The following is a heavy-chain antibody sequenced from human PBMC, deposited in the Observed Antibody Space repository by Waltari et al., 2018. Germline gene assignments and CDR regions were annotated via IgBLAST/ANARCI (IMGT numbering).Heavy chain of an antibody. D-gene: IGHD4-4*01. V-gene: IGHV4-34*01. CDR3: ARGGRLHRYYYYYYGMDV. CDR2: INHSGST. Sequence: QVQLQQWGAGLLKPSETLSLTCAVYGGSFSGYYWSWIRQPPGKGLEWIGEINHSGSTNYNPSLKSRVTRSVDTSKNQFSLKLSSVTAADTAVYYCARGGRLHRYYYYYYGMDVWGQGTTVTVSS. J-gene: IGHJ6*02. CDR1: GGSFSGYY.